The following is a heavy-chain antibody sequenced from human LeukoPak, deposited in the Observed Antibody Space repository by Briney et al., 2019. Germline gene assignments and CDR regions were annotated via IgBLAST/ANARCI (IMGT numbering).Heavy chain of an antibody. CDR3: ARGAAYDSSADDAFDI. J-gene: IGHJ3*02. Sequence: ASVKVSRKASGGTFSSYAISWVRQAPGQGLEWMGWISAYNGNTNYAQKLQGRVTMTTDTSTSTAYMELRSLRSDDTAVYYCARGAAYDSSADDAFDIWGQGTMVTVSS. V-gene: IGHV1-18*01. CDR1: GGTFSSYA. D-gene: IGHD3-22*01. CDR2: ISAYNGNT.